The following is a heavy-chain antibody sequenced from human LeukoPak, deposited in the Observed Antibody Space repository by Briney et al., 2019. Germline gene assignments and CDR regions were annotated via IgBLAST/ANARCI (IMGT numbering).Heavy chain of an antibody. D-gene: IGHD6-6*01. CDR1: SYSSTSNC. Sequence: SLQISSNGSSYSSTSNCIGWVRQLPGKGLEWMGIIYPGDSDTSYSQSFQGQVTISSDKSISTPYLQWNSLKASDTAMYYCARQDSSSSYFDYWGQGTLVTVSS. CDR3: ARQDSSSSYFDY. J-gene: IGHJ4*02. CDR2: IYPGDSDT. V-gene: IGHV5-51*01.